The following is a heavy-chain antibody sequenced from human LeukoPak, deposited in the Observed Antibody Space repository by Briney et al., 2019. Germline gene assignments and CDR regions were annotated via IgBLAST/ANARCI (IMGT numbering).Heavy chain of an antibody. D-gene: IGHD2-21*02. CDR3: ATQSVTVTGVRGYFNY. Sequence: GSLRLSCADSGFTATSTYMSCVRPALREGLGRGSDIYSGVITYYAASVKGRFTIPRDNSKHTLYLLMNRLRAENTTVYCCATQSVTVTGVRGYFNYWGQGTLGSVSS. CDR1: GFTATSTY. V-gene: IGHV3-66*04. J-gene: IGHJ4*02. CDR2: IYSGVIT.